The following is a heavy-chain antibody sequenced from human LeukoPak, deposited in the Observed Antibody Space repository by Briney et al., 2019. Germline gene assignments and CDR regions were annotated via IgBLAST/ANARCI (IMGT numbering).Heavy chain of an antibody. CDR2: INPNSGGT. CDR3: ARDLGIAAAQDY. Sequence: ASVKVSCKASGYTFTNYYIHWVRQAPGQGLEWMGWINPNSGGTNYAQKFQGRVTMTRDTSISTAYMELSRLRSDDTAVYYCARDLGIAAAQDYWGQGTLVTVSS. J-gene: IGHJ4*02. CDR1: GYTFTNYY. V-gene: IGHV1-2*02. D-gene: IGHD6-13*01.